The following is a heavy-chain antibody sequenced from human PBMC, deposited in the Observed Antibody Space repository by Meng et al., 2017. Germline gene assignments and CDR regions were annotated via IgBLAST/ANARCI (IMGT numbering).Heavy chain of an antibody. CDR2: INPSGGST. CDR1: GYTFTSYY. CDR3: ASSSGWGDPVYDY. Sequence: VPLLRSGAGGKKPGASGKVSCKASGYTFTSYYMHWVRQAPGQGLEWMGIINPSGGSTSYAQKFQGRVTMTRDTSTSTVYMELSSLRSEDTAVYYCASSSGWGDPVYDYWGQGTLVTVSS. D-gene: IGHD2-21*01. V-gene: IGHV1-46*01. J-gene: IGHJ4*02.